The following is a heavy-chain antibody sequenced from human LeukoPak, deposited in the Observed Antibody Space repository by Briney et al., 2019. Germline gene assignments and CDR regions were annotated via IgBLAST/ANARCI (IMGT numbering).Heavy chain of an antibody. Sequence: GGSLRLSCAASGFTFSSYAMSWVRQAPGKGLEWVSAISGSGGSTYYADSVKGRFTISRDNSKNTLYLQMNSLRAEDTAVYYCAKDSSKGRAVARNWFDPWGQGTLVTVSS. CDR3: AKDSSKGRAVARNWFDP. D-gene: IGHD6-19*01. V-gene: IGHV3-23*01. J-gene: IGHJ5*02. CDR1: GFTFSSYA. CDR2: ISGSGGST.